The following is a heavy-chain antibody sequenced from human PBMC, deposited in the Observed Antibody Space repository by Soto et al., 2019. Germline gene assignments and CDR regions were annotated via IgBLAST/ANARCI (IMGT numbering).Heavy chain of an antibody. CDR1: GGSISSYY. CDR3: ARTYYDFWSGSNWLDP. Sequence: PSETLSLTCTVSGGSISSYYWSWIRQPPGKGLEWIGYIYYSGSTNYNPSLKSRVTISVDTSKNQFSLKLSSVTAADTAVYYCARTYYDFWSGSNWLDPWGQGTLVTVSS. D-gene: IGHD3-3*01. J-gene: IGHJ5*02. V-gene: IGHV4-59*01. CDR2: IYYSGST.